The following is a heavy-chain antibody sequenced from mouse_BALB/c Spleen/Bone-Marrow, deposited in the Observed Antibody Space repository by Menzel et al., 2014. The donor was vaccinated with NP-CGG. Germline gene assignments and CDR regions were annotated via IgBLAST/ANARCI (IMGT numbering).Heavy chain of an antibody. V-gene: IGHV5-6-5*01. CDR3: AREEIYYYGSTHYFDY. D-gene: IGHD1-1*01. J-gene: IGHJ2*01. Sequence: EVKLVESGGGIVKPGGSLKLSCAASGFTFSSYAMSWVRQTPEKRLEWVASITRGGNTYYPDSVKGRFTISRDNARDILYLQMSSLRSEDTAMYYCAREEIYYYGSTHYFDYWGQGTTLTVSS. CDR2: ITRGGNT. CDR1: GFTFSSYA.